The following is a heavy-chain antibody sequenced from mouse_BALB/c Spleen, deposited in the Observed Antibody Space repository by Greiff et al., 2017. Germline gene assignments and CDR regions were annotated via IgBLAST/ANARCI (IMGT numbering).Heavy chain of an antibody. Sequence: AQLQQSGAELARPGASVKMSCKASGYTFTSYTMHWVKQRPGQGLEWIGYINPSSGYTNYNQKFKDKATLTADKSSSTAYMQLSSLTSEDSAVYYCARGGGNYAMDYWGQGTSVTVSS. CDR3: ARGGGNYAMDY. CDR2: INPSSGYT. J-gene: IGHJ4*01. V-gene: IGHV1-4*01. CDR1: GYTFTSYT.